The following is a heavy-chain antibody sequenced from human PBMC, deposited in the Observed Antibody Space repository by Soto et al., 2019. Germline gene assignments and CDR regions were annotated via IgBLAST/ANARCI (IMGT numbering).Heavy chain of an antibody. V-gene: IGHV4-59*08. D-gene: IGHD3-10*01. Sequence: QVQLQESGPGLVKPSETLSLSCTVSGGSISSYYWSWFRQSPGKRMELIGYVHQSWGSSYNPSLQNRAAISRDTSKTKFQLEVTSLAATDTAVYYCGRQGFGPLHGLVDVWGQGTTVTVSS. CDR3: GRQGFGPLHGLVDV. J-gene: IGHJ6*02. CDR2: VHQSWGS. CDR1: GGSISSYY.